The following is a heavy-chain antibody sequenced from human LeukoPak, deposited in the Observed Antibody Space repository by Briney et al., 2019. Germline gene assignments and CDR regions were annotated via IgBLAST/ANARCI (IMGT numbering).Heavy chain of an antibody. CDR3: ARDHDYVWGSYRYTKYFEY. CDR1: GYTFTSYG. V-gene: IGHV1-18*01. J-gene: IGHJ4*02. D-gene: IGHD3-16*02. Sequence: ASVKVSCKASGYTFTSYGISWVRQAPGQGLEWMGWISAYNGNTNYAQKLQGRVTMTTDTSTSTAYMELRSLRPDDTAVYYCARDHDYVWGSYRYTKYFEYWGQGTLVTVSS. CDR2: ISAYNGNT.